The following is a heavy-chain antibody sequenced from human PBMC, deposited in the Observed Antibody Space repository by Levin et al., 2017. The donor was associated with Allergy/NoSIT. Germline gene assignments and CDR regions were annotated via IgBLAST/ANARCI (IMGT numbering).Heavy chain of an antibody. D-gene: IGHD6-19*01. V-gene: IGHV3-23*01. J-gene: IGHJ6*02. Sequence: LSLTCAASGFTFSTYAMSWVRQAPGKGLEWVSAISSSGGSTYYADSVKGRFTISRDNSKNTLYLQMNSLRAEDTAVYYCAKGTPGSGSGGYYYYGMDVWGQGTTVTVSS. CDR3: AKGTPGSGSGGYYYYGMDV. CDR1: GFTFSTYA. CDR2: ISSSGGST.